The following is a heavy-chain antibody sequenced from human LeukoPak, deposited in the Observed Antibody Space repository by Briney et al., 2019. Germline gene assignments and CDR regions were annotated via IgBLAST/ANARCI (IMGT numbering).Heavy chain of an antibody. Sequence: SVKVSCKASGGTFSSYAISWVRQAPGQGLEWMGGIIPIFGTANYAQKLQGRVTMTTDTSTSTAYMELRSLRSDDTAVYYCARVPDYGGYYYYGMDVWGQGTTVTVSS. D-gene: IGHD4-23*01. CDR1: GGTFSSYA. J-gene: IGHJ6*02. V-gene: IGHV1-69*05. CDR2: IIPIFGTA. CDR3: ARVPDYGGYYYYGMDV.